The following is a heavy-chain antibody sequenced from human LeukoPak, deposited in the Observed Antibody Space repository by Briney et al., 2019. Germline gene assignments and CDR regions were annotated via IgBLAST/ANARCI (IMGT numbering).Heavy chain of an antibody. V-gene: IGHV1-46*01. D-gene: IGHD3-22*01. CDR2: INPSGGST. CDR1: GYTFTSYD. J-gene: IGHJ4*02. Sequence: ASVKVSCKASGYTFTSYDINWVRQATGQGLEWMGIINPSGGSTSYAQKFQGRVTMTRDTSTSTVYMELSSLRSEDTAVYYCARDANYYDSSGYYYVPDYWGQGTLVSVSS. CDR3: ARDANYYDSSGYYYVPDY.